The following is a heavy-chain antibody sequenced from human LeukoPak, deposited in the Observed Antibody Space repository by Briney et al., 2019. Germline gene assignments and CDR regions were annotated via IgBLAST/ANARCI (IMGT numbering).Heavy chain of an antibody. CDR1: GFTFSSYA. D-gene: IGHD5-18*01. CDR2: ISGSGGST. V-gene: IGHV3-23*01. Sequence: GGSLRLSCAASGFTFSSYAMSGVRQAPGKGLEWVSSISGSGGSTYYADSVKGRFTISRDNSKNTLYLQMNSLRAEDTAVYYCAKDKYSPNINNWFDPWGQGTLVTVSS. CDR3: AKDKYSPNINNWFDP. J-gene: IGHJ5*02.